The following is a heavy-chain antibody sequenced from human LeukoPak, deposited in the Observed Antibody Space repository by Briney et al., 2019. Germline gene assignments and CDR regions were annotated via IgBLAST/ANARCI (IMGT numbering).Heavy chain of an antibody. CDR2: ISGHTGNT. J-gene: IGHJ4*02. CDR1: GYTFASYG. Sequence: ASVKVSCKASGYTFASYGITWVRQAPGQGLEWMGWISGHTGNTNYVQNLQGRVTMTTDTSTSTAYMELSRLRSDDTAVYYCARLYLGAPAARPNFDYWGQGTLVTVSS. CDR3: ARLYLGAPAARPNFDY. V-gene: IGHV1-18*01. D-gene: IGHD2-2*01.